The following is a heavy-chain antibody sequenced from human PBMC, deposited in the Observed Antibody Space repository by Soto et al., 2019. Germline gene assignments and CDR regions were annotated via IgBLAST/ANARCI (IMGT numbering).Heavy chain of an antibody. CDR3: AKLCRSLGFGSMRYFDSSDSDWYLDL. D-gene: IGHD3-22*01. CDR1: GFTVRNHG. Sequence: QMQLVESGGGVVQPGRSLTLSCAASGFTVRNHGMHWVRQSPGKGLEWVAVVSFDGRDEYYANSVKGRFTVSRDNSRNTVYLQMNSLKDEDTAVYYCAKLCRSLGFGSMRYFDSSDSDWYLDLWGRGTLVTVSS. V-gene: IGHV3-30*18. J-gene: IGHJ2*01. CDR2: VSFDGRDE.